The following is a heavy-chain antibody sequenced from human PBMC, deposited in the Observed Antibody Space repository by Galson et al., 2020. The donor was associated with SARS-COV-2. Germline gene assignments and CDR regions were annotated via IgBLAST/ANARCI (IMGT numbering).Heavy chain of an antibody. CDR3: ARDLKEGFGEFYRFDY. J-gene: IGHJ4*02. D-gene: IGHD3-10*01. Sequence: GESLKISCAASGFIFSSYRMNWVRQAPGKGPEWVSSISSSSSYIDYADSVKGRFTISRDDAKNSLYLQMSSLRAEDTAVYYCARDLKEGFGEFYRFDYWGQGALVTVSS. CDR1: GFIFSSYR. V-gene: IGHV3-21*01. CDR2: ISSSSSYI.